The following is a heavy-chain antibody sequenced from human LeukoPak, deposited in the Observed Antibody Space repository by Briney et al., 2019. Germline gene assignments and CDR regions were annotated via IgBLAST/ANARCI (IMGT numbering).Heavy chain of an antibody. Sequence: SGPTLVQPTPTLTLTCAFSGFSLGTSGVGVGWIRQPPVKALEWLALIYWNDDKRYSPSLKSRLTITKDTSKNQVVLTMTNMDPVDTATYYCAHSPGIAAAATDAFDIWGQGTMVTVSS. V-gene: IGHV2-5*01. CDR1: GFSLGTSGVG. D-gene: IGHD6-13*01. CDR2: IYWNDDK. J-gene: IGHJ3*02. CDR3: AHSPGIAAAATDAFDI.